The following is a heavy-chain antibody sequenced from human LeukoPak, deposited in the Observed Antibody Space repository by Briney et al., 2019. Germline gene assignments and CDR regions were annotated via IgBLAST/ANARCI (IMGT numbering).Heavy chain of an antibody. V-gene: IGHV4-34*01. D-gene: IGHD6-13*01. J-gene: IGHJ2*01. CDR3: ARGYSSSWYVRRWYFDL. CDR2: INHSGST. CDR1: GESFSGYY. Sequence: PSETLSLTCAVYGESFSGYYSSWIRQPPGKGLEWIGEINHSGSTNYNPSLKSRVTISVDTSRNQFSLKLSSVTAADTAVYYCARGYSSSWYVRRWYFDLWGRGTLVTVSS.